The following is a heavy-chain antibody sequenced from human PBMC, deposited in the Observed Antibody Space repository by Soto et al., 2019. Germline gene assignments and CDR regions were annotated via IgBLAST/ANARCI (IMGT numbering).Heavy chain of an antibody. Sequence: GGSLRLSCAASGFTFSSYAMSWVRQAPGKGLEWVSAISGSGSSTYYADSVKGRFTISRDNSKNTLYLQMNSLRAEDTAVYYCAKDPPCITGSTCWFEPWGQGTPVTVPS. CDR1: GFTFSSYA. CDR3: AKDPPCITGSTCWFEP. J-gene: IGHJ5*02. V-gene: IGHV3-23*01. CDR2: ISGSGSST. D-gene: IGHD1-7*01.